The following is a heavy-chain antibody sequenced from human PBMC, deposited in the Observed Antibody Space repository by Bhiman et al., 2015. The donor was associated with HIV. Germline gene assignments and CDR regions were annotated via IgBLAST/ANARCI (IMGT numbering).Heavy chain of an antibody. CDR1: GFTFSNYG. D-gene: IGHD2-2*01. CDR2: ISSDGSKK. J-gene: IGHJ4*02. Sequence: QVQLVESGGGVVQPGRSLRLSCAASGFTFSNYGMHWVRQAPGKGLEWVTVISSDGSKKYYADSVKGRFTISRDKSKNTLYLQMNSLRAEDTTFYYCAREINYRTSWYVFVGGLNYWGQGTLVTVSS. CDR3: AREINYRTSWYVFVGGLNY. V-gene: IGHV3-30*03.